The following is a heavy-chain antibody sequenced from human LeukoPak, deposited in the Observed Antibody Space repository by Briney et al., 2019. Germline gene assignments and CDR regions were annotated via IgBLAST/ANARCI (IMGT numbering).Heavy chain of an antibody. J-gene: IGHJ4*02. CDR1: GGSISSYY. Sequence: SETLSLTCTVSGGSISSYYWSWIRQPPGKGLEWIAYIYYSGSTDYNPSLKSRVTISVDTSKNQFSLKLSSVTAADTAVYYCARVRVGIKVVPAYFDYWGQGTLVTVSS. V-gene: IGHV4-59*08. D-gene: IGHD2-2*01. CDR3: ARVRVGIKVVPAYFDY. CDR2: IYYSGST.